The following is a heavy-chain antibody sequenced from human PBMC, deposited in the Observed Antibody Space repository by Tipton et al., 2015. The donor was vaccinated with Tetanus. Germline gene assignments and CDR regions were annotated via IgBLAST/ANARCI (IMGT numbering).Heavy chain of an antibody. CDR2: ISSRGDGT. J-gene: IGHJ4*02. Sequence: GSLRLSCEASGFSLSRYGMTWFRQPPGRGLDWVSAISSRGDGTNYAASVKGRFTISRDNSKNTVYLQMNSLRVEDTAVYYCAREQGAVQGVITLDKWGLGALVIVSS. CDR3: AREQGAVQGVITLDK. V-gene: IGHV3-23*01. D-gene: IGHD3-10*01. CDR1: GFSLSRYG.